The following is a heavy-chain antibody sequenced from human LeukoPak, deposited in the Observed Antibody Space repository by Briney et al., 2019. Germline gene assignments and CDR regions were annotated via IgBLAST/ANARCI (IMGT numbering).Heavy chain of an antibody. Sequence: GGSLRLSCAASGFTFSSYWMSWVRQAPGKGLEWVANMKQDGSEKYYVDSVKGRFTISRDNAKNSLYLQMNSLRAEDTAVYYCARDSSGYYHYYYFDYWGQGTLVTVSS. J-gene: IGHJ4*02. D-gene: IGHD3-22*01. V-gene: IGHV3-7*01. CDR3: ARDSSGYYHYYYFDY. CDR2: MKQDGSEK. CDR1: GFTFSSYW.